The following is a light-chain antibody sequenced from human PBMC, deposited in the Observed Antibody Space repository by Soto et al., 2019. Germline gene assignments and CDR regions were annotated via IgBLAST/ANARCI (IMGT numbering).Light chain of an antibody. Sequence: QSVLTQPASVSGSPGQSITISCTGTSSDVGGYNYVSWYQQHPGKAPKLMIYEVSNRPSGVSNRFSGSKSGNTASLTISGLQAEDEADYYCSSYTSGSTWVFGGGPRSPS. V-gene: IGLV2-14*01. CDR3: SSYTSGSTWV. CDR1: SSDVGGYNY. CDR2: EVS. J-gene: IGLJ3*02.